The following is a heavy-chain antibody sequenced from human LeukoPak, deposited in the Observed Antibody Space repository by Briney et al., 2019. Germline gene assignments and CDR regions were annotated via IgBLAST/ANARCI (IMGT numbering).Heavy chain of an antibody. CDR2: IYYSGST. CDR3: ARRAYSSGRIDC. D-gene: IGHD6-19*01. J-gene: IGHJ4*02. V-gene: IGHV4-39*01. Sequence: PSETLSLTCTVSGGSVSSSSYYWGWIRQPPGKGLEWSGSIYYSGSTDYNPSLKSRVIISVDTSKNQFSLKLTSVTAADTAVYYCARRAYSSGRIDCWGQGTLVTVSS. CDR1: GGSVSSSSYY.